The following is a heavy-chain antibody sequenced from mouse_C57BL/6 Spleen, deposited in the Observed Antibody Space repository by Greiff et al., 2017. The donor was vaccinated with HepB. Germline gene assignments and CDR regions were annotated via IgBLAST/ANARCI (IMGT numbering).Heavy chain of an antibody. J-gene: IGHJ1*03. CDR2: IYPGSGST. CDR3: ARQGGPWYFDV. V-gene: IGHV1-55*01. CDR1: GYTFTSYW. Sequence: QVHVKQPGAELVKPGASVKMSCKASGYTFTSYWITWVKQRPGQGLEWIGDIYPGSGSTNYNEKFKSKATLTVDTSSSTAYMQLSSLTSEDSAVYYCARQGGPWYFDVWGTGTTVTVSS.